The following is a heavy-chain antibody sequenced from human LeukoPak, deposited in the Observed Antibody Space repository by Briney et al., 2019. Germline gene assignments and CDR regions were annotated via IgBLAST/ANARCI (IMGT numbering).Heavy chain of an antibody. J-gene: IGHJ4*02. V-gene: IGHV4-59*01. D-gene: IGHD3-22*01. CDR2: IYYSGST. CDR1: XGXXXSYY. CDR3: ARASRVTMIHP. Sequence: SETLSLTCTVSXGXXXSYYWSWIRQPPXXXLEWIGYIYYSGSTNYNPSLKSRVTISVDTSKNQFSLKLSSVTAADTAVYYCARASRVTMIHPWGQGTLVTVSS.